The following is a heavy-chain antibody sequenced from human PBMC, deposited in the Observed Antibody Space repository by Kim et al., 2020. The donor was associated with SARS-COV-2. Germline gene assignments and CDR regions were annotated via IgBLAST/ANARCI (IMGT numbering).Heavy chain of an antibody. Sequence: AQKLQGRVTMTTDTSTSTAYMELRSLRSDDTAVYYCARYSSLGFPVLGDYWGQGTLVTVSS. D-gene: IGHD3-16*01. V-gene: IGHV1-18*01. J-gene: IGHJ4*02. CDR3: ARYSSLGFPVLGDY.